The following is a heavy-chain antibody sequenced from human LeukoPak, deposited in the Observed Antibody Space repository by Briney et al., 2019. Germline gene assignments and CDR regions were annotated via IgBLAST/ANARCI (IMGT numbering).Heavy chain of an antibody. CDR2: IYYSGST. CDR3: ARVVAARTYYMDV. Sequence: SETPSLTCTVSGGSISSYYWSWIRQPPGKGLEWIGYIYYSGSTNYNPSLKSRVTISVDTSKNQFSLKLSSVTAADTAVYYCARVVAARTYYMDVWGKGTRSPSP. CDR1: GGSISSYY. J-gene: IGHJ6*03. D-gene: IGHD6-6*01. V-gene: IGHV4-59*01.